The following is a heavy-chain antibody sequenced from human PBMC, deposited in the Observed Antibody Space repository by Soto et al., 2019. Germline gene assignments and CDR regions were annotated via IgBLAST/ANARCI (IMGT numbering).Heavy chain of an antibody. CDR3: ARGLVVVAASALLNWFDP. V-gene: IGHV4-31*03. J-gene: IGHJ5*02. CDR1: GGSISSGGYY. CDR2: IYYSGST. Sequence: SETLSLTCTVSGGSISSGGYYWSWIRQHPGKGLEWIGYIYYSGSTYYNPSLKSRVTISVDTSKNQFSLKLSSVTAADTAVYYCARGLVVVAASALLNWFDPWGQGTQVTSPQ. D-gene: IGHD2-15*01.